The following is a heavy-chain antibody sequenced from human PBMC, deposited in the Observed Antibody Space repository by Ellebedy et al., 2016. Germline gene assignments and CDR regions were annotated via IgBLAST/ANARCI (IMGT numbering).Heavy chain of an antibody. D-gene: IGHD6-19*01. J-gene: IGHJ4*02. CDR2: ISSSSSYI. CDR3: AKDHHLLYNSGWYFFES. V-gene: IGHV3-21*04. CDR1: GFTFSSYS. Sequence: GESLKISCAASGFTFSSYSMNWVRQAPGKGLEWVSSISSSSSYIYYADSVKGRFTISRDNAKNSLYLQMNSLGAEDTAVYYCAKDHHLLYNSGWYFFESWGQGTLVTVSS.